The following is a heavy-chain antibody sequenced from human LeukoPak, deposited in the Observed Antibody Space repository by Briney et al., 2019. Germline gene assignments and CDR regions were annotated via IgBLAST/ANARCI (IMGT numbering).Heavy chain of an antibody. CDR3: AGRYSSGYNWFDP. J-gene: IGHJ5*02. CDR2: ITGSGTNT. Sequence: PGGSLRLSCAASGFIFTNYGFSWVRQAPGKGLGWVSGITGSGTNTYYADSVKGRFTISRDNAKNSLYLQMNSLRDEDTAVYYCAGRYSSGYNWFDPWGQGTLVTVSS. V-gene: IGHV3-48*02. D-gene: IGHD6-19*01. CDR1: GFIFTNYG.